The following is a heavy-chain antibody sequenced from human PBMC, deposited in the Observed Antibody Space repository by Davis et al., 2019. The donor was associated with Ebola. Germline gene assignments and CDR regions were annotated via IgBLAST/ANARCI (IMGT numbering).Heavy chain of an antibody. CDR3: AREERRITIFGVVTSRWFDP. CDR2: INPNSGGT. CDR1: GYTFTGYY. V-gene: IGHV1-2*02. J-gene: IGHJ5*02. D-gene: IGHD3-3*01. Sequence: ASVKVSCKASGYTFTGYYMHWVRQAPGQGLEWMGWINPNSGGTNYAQKFQGRVTMTRDTSISTAYMELSRLRSDDTAVYYCAREERRITIFGVVTSRWFDPWGQGTPVTVSS.